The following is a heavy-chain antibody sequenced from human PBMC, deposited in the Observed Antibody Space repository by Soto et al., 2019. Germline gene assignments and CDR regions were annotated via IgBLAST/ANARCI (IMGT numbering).Heavy chain of an antibody. CDR1: GFDFHDYA. CDR2: VTWNSSSK. J-gene: IGHJ4*02. D-gene: IGHD3-9*01. V-gene: IGHV3-9*01. Sequence: GGSLRLSCAASGFDFHDYAVHWVRQAPGKGLEWISGVTWNSSSKGYADSVKGRFIISRDNAKNSLYLQMNSLRPEDTALYYCAKDKFFGDWSFHFFDHWGQGTPVTVSS. CDR3: AKDKFFGDWSFHFFDH.